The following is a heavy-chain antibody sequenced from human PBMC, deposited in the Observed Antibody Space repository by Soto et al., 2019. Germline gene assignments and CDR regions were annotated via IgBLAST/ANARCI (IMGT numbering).Heavy chain of an antibody. CDR3: ARRPYYYGSGTYSGVDV. CDR2: IYSSGAT. V-gene: IGHV4-39*01. Sequence: PSETLSLTCTVFGGSISSSYYWGWIRQPPGKGLEWIGSIYSSGATFYNSSLTSRVTISIDTSKNQFSLRLDSVTAADTAVYYCARRPYYYGSGTYSGVDVWGQGTTVTVS. CDR1: GGSISSSYY. J-gene: IGHJ6*02. D-gene: IGHD3-10*01.